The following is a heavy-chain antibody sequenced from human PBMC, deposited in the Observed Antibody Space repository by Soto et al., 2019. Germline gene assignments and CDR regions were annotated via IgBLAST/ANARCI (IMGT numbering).Heavy chain of an antibody. CDR1: GFTFSSYS. CDR2: ISSSSSTI. V-gene: IGHV3-48*02. J-gene: IGHJ6*02. Sequence: GGSLRLSCAASGFTFSSYSMNWVRQAPGKGLEWVSYISSSSSTIYYADSVKGRFTISRDNAKNSLYLQTNSLRDEDTAVYYCARDLTADYGSGSYYNYYYYGMDVWGQGTTVTVSS. D-gene: IGHD3-10*01. CDR3: ARDLTADYGSGSYYNYYYYGMDV.